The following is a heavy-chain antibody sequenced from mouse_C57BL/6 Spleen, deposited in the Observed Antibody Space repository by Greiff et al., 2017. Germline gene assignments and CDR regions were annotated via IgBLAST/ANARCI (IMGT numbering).Heavy chain of an antibody. Sequence: DVHLVESGGDLVKPGGSLKLSCAASGFTFSSYGMSWVRQTPDKRLEWVATISSGGSYTYYPDSVKGRFTSSRANAKNTLYLQMSSLKSEDTAMYYCARQDYDPYYFDYWGHGTSLSVSS. D-gene: IGHD2-4*01. CDR3: ARQDYDPYYFDY. CDR1: GFTFSSYG. V-gene: IGHV5-6*01. CDR2: ISSGGSYT. J-gene: IGHJ2*02.